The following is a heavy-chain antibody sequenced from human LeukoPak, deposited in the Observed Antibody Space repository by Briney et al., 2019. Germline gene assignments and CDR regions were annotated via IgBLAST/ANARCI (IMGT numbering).Heavy chain of an antibody. CDR2: IKQDGTEK. CDR1: GFTFSSYW. V-gene: IGHV3-7*01. CDR3: ARSYSGSYDFDY. J-gene: IGHJ4*02. Sequence: GGSLRLSCAAPGFTFSSYWMSWVRQAPGKGLEWVANIKQDGTEKYYVDSVRGRFTISRDNAKNSLYLQMNSLKAEDTAMYYCARSYSGSYDFDYWGQGTLVTVSS. D-gene: IGHD1-26*01.